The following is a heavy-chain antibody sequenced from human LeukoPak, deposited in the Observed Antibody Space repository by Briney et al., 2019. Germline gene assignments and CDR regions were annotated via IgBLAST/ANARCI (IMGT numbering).Heavy chain of an antibody. CDR1: GYTFTSYA. V-gene: IGHV1-3*01. CDR3: ARDCSSTSCYPWELDY. CDR2: INAGNGNT. J-gene: IGHJ4*02. D-gene: IGHD2-2*01. Sequence: ASVKVSCKASGYTFTSYAMHWVRQAPGQRLEWMGWINAGNGNTKYSQKFQGRVTITRDTSASTAYMELSSLRSEDTAVYYCARDCSSTSCYPWELDYWGQGTLVTVSS.